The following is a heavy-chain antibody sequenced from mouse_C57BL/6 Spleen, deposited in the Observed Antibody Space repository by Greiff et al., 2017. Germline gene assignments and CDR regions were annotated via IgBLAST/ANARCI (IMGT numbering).Heavy chain of an antibody. D-gene: IGHD1-1*01. CDR2: IDPETGGT. J-gene: IGHJ3*01. V-gene: IGHV1-15*01. CDR1: GYTFTDYE. CDR3: TNYYYGSSRAWFAY. Sequence: VQLQQSGAELVRPGASVTLSCKASGYTFTDYEMHWVKQTPVHGLEWIGAIDPETGGTAYNQKFKGKAILTADKSSSTAYMELRSLTSEDSAVYYCTNYYYGSSRAWFAYWGQGTLVTVSA.